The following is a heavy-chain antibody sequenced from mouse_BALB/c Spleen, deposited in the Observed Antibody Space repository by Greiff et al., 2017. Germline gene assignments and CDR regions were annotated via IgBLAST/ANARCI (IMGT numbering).Heavy chain of an antibody. CDR2: ISSGSSTI. CDR1: GFTFSSFG. D-gene: IGHD1-1*01. Sequence: EVQLVESGGGLVQPGGSRKLSCAASGFTFSSFGMHWVRQAPEKGLEWVAYISSGSSTIYYADTVKGRFTISRDNPKNTLFLQMTSLRSEDTAMYYCARNYYGFDYWGQGTTLTVSS. J-gene: IGHJ2*01. CDR3: ARNYYGFDY. V-gene: IGHV5-17*02.